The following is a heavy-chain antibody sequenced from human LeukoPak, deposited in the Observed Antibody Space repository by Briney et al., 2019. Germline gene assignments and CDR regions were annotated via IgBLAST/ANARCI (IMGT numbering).Heavy chain of an antibody. Sequence: SETLSLTCTISRGSVSGFYWSWIRQPPGKGLEWIGYIYYSGSSNYNPSLKSRVTISVDTSKDQFSLKLSSVTAADTAVYYCARNRASGTPYFDYWGQGLLVTVSS. CDR2: IYYSGSS. CDR3: ARNRASGTPYFDY. J-gene: IGHJ4*02. D-gene: IGHD3-10*01. CDR1: RGSVSGFY. V-gene: IGHV4-59*08.